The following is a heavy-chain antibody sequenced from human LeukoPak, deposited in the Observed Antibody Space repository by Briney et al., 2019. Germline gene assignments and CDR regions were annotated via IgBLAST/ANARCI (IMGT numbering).Heavy chain of an antibody. J-gene: IGHJ5*02. V-gene: IGHV1-8*03. CDR2: MNPNSGNT. CDR1: GYTFTSYD. Sequence: GASVKVSCKASGYTFTSYDINWVRQATGQGLEWMGWMNPNSGNTGYAQKFQGRITITRNTSISTAYMELSSLRSEDTAVYYCATSPPLYCSSTSCYGGNWFDPWGQGTLVTVSS. D-gene: IGHD2-2*01. CDR3: ATSPPLYCSSTSCYGGNWFDP.